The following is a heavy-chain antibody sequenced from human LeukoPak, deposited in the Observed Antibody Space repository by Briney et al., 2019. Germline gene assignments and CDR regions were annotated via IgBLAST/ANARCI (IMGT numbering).Heavy chain of an antibody. J-gene: IGHJ4*02. Sequence: PGVSLRLSCAASGYSFRSCWMSWVRQAPGKGLEWVANIKEDGSEKYYVDSVKGRFTISRDNAENALYLQMNSLRAEDTAVYYCARVAWPHYFDYWGQGTLVTVSS. CDR2: IKEDGSEK. CDR3: ARVAWPHYFDY. V-gene: IGHV3-7*01. CDR1: GYSFRSCW. D-gene: IGHD2-21*01.